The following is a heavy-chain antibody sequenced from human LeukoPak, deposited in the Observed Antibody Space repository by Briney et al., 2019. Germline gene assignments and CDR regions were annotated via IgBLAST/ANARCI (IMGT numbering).Heavy chain of an antibody. CDR3: ARKYCSGGSCYSYYYYGMDV. Sequence: ASVKVSCKASGYTFSSYGISWVRQAPGQGLEWMGWISGYNGNTNYTQKLQGRVTMTTDTSTSTAYMELRSLRSDDTAVYYCARKYCSGGSCYSYYYYGMDVWGQGTTVTVSS. J-gene: IGHJ6*02. D-gene: IGHD2-15*01. CDR2: ISGYNGNT. CDR1: GYTFSSYG. V-gene: IGHV1-18*01.